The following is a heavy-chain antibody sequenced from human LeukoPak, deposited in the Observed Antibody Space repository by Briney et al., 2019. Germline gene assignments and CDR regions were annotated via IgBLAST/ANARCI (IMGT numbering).Heavy chain of an antibody. CDR1: GYTFTGYY. D-gene: IGHD3-16*01. CDR3: GRGGGGGYDY. Sequence: ASVKVSCKASGYTFTGYYMHWVRQAPGQGLEWMGWINPNSGGTISSQNFQGRVTLTRDASISTAYTELSRLRSDDTAVYYCGRGGGGGYDYWGQGTLVTVSS. V-gene: IGHV1-2*02. CDR2: INPNSGGT. J-gene: IGHJ4*02.